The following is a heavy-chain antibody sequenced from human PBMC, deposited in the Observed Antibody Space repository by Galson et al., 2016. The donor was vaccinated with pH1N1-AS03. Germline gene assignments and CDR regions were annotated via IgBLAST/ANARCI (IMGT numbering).Heavy chain of an antibody. Sequence: GSLRLSCAASGFTFSNAWMSWVRQAPGRGLEWVGRIKSTAIGGTTDYAASVKGRFVISRDDSRSTVYLQMNFLKSEDAGLYYCTTATESSFFFDNGRRVDYWGQGTLATVSS. CDR3: TTATESSFFFDNGRRVDY. V-gene: IGHV3-15*01. CDR2: IKSTAIGGTT. D-gene: IGHD2-8*01. J-gene: IGHJ4*02. CDR1: GFTFSNAW.